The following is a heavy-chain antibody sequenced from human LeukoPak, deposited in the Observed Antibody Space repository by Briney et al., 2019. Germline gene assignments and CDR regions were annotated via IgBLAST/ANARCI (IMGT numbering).Heavy chain of an antibody. V-gene: IGHV4-39*01. Sequence: SETLSLTCTASGGSIGSSSYYWGWFRQPPGKGLEWIGGIYYSGTTYYNPSLRSRVTISIDTSNSQFALKLYSVTAADTAVYYCASLYVGSTHLDFWGQGTLVTVSS. CDR2: IYYSGTT. J-gene: IGHJ4*02. D-gene: IGHD1-26*01. CDR3: ASLYVGSTHLDF. CDR1: GGSIGSSSYY.